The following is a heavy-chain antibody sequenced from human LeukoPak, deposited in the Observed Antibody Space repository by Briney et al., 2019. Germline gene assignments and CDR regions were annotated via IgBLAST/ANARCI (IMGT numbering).Heavy chain of an antibody. J-gene: IGHJ4*02. Sequence: PSETLSLTCTVSGDSISSSSYYWGWIRQPPGKGLEWIGCIYYSGSQYYNPSLKSRVTMSVDTSKNQFSLKLSSVTAADTAVYYCARHGGVGVIPDFDYWGPGTLVTVSS. CDR2: IYYSGSQ. V-gene: IGHV4-39*01. CDR3: ARHGGVGVIPDFDY. D-gene: IGHD2-8*02. CDR1: GDSISSSSYY.